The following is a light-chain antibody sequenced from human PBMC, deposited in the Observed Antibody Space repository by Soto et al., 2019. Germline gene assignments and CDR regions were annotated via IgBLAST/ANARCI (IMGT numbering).Light chain of an antibody. CDR3: QQLYTLPFT. Sequence: IQLTQSPSSLSASMGDRVTITCRASQCIINYLAWYQQKPGKAPKLLIYGASTLQGGVPSRFSGSGSGTDFTLTVSSLQPEDFAAYHCQQLYTLPFTFGQGTRLEI. CDR1: QCIINY. CDR2: GAS. J-gene: IGKJ5*01. V-gene: IGKV1-9*01.